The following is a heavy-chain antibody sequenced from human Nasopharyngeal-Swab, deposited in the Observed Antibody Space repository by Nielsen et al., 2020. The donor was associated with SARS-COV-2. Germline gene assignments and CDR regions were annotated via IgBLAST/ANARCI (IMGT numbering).Heavy chain of an antibody. V-gene: IGHV4-61*08. D-gene: IGHD1-26*01. CDR1: GGSVSSSGYY. J-gene: IGHJ3*02. Sequence: GSLRLSCTVSGGSVSSSGYYWSWIRQPPGKGLEWIGYIYYSGSTNYNPSLKSRVTISIDTSKNQFSLQLSSVTAADTAVYYCARDRRYSGSSGSFDIWGQGTMVTVSS. CDR3: ARDRRYSGSSGSFDI. CDR2: IYYSGST.